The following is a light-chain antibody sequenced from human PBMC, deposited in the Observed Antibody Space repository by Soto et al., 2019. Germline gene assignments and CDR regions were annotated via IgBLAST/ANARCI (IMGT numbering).Light chain of an antibody. CDR3: GTWDGSLKTQM. CDR2: DND. Sequence: QSVLTQPPSVSAAPGQKVTISCSGSSSNIGNNYVSWYQQLPGTAPKLLIYDNDKRPSGIPDRFSGSKSGTSATLGITGLQTGDEADYDCGTWDGSLKTQMFGGGTKLTVL. CDR1: SSNIGNNY. V-gene: IGLV1-51*01. J-gene: IGLJ3*02.